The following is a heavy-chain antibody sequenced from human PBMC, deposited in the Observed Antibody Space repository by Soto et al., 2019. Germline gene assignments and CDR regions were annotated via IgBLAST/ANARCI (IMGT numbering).Heavy chain of an antibody. V-gene: IGHV3-66*01. CDR1: GFTVSNNY. Sequence: GGSLRLSCAASGFTVSNNYMSWVRQAPGKGLEWVSVIYSGGSTYYADSVKGRFTIPRDNSKNTLYLQMNSLRAEDTAVYYCARDRSTIYAFDIWGQGTMVTVSS. D-gene: IGHD3-3*01. CDR2: IYSGGST. CDR3: ARDRSTIYAFDI. J-gene: IGHJ3*02.